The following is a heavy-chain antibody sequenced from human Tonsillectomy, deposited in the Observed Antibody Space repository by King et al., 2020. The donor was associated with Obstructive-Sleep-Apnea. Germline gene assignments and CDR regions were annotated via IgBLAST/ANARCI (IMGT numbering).Heavy chain of an antibody. V-gene: IGHV3-30*04. J-gene: IGHJ6*02. CDR3: ASPSCSGTSCYLYFYGMDV. D-gene: IGHD2-2*01. CDR2: ISSDGSHK. CDR1: GFTFSSYA. Sequence: VQLVESGGGVVQPGRSLRLSCAASGFTFSSYAMHWVRQAPGKGLEWVAVISSDGSHKYYADSVKGRFTCSRANSKNTLYLQMNSLRAEDTAVYYCASPSCSGTSCYLYFYGMDVWGQGTTVTVSS.